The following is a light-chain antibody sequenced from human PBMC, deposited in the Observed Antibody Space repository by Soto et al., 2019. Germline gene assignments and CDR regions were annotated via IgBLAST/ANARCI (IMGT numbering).Light chain of an antibody. J-gene: IGLJ2*01. CDR1: SSDVGGYNY. Sequence: QSVLTQPASVSGSPGQSITISCTGTSSDVGGYNYVSWYQQYPGQAPKLVIYEVTHRPSGISSRFSASKSGNTASLTISGLQADDEADYYCSSYTSSSTVVFGGGTKLTVL. CDR2: EVT. CDR3: SSYTSSSTVV. V-gene: IGLV2-14*01.